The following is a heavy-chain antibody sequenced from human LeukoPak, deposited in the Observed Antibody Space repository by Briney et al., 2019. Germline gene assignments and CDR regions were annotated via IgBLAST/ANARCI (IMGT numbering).Heavy chain of an antibody. CDR2: ISSSGSTI. J-gene: IGHJ4*02. D-gene: IGHD2-21*02. Sequence: QPGGSLRLSCAASGFTFSSYEMNWVRQAPGKGLEWVSYISSSGSTIYYADSVKGRFTISRDNAKNSLYLQMNSLRAEDTAVYYCARGVPDEYCGGDCYTRADDYWGQGTLVTVSS. CDR1: GFTFSSYE. CDR3: ARGVPDEYCGGDCYTRADDY. V-gene: IGHV3-48*03.